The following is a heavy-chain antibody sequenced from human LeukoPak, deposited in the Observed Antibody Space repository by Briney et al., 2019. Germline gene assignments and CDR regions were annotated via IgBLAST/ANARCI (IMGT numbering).Heavy chain of an antibody. J-gene: IGHJ4*02. CDR3: ARMTSYSSGCYFDY. D-gene: IGHD6-19*01. Sequence: SETLSLTCTVTGGSISGYYWCWIWQPPGQGLELIGFIYYSGTTNYNPSLKSRVTVSVDTSKTQFSLMLSSVTAADTAVYYCARMTSYSSGCYFDYWGQGTLVTVSA. CDR2: IYYSGTT. CDR1: GGSISGYY. V-gene: IGHV4-59*01.